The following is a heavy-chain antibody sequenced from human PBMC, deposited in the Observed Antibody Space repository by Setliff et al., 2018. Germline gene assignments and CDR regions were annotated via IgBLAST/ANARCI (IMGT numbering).Heavy chain of an antibody. CDR3: AGGQPLVRKYYYYMDV. V-gene: IGHV1-69*13. Sequence: ASVKVSCKASGGTFSTYAINWVRQAPGQGLAWMGGIVPIFGTRNYAQKFQGRVTFSADDSANTAYMELSSLGSEDTAVYYCAGGQPLVRKYYYYMDVWGKGTTVTVSS. D-gene: IGHD3-10*01. CDR1: GGTFSTYA. J-gene: IGHJ6*03. CDR2: IVPIFGTR.